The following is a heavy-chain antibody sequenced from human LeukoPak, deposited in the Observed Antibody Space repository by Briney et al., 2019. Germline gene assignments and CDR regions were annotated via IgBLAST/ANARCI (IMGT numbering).Heavy chain of an antibody. CDR1: GGSISGSSYY. J-gene: IGHJ6*02. V-gene: IGHV4-39*07. CDR3: ARGHRYYGMDV. CDR2: INHSGST. Sequence: SETLSLTCTVSGGSISGSSYYWSWLRQPPGKGLEWIGEINHSGSTNYNPSLKSRVTISVDTSKNQFSLKLSSVTAADTAVYYCARGHRYYGMDVWGQGTTVTVSS.